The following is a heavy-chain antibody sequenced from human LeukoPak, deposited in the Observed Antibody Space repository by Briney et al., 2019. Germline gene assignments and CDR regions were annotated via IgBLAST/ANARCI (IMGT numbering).Heavy chain of an antibody. V-gene: IGHV3-21*01. CDR3: AREGVLDYYDSSGYYYDY. Sequence: PGGSLRLSCAASGFTFRTSGMNWVRQAPGKGLEWVSSISTSNSYIYYADSVKGRFTISRDNAKNSLYLQMNSLRDEDTAVYYCAREGVLDYYDSSGYYYDYWGQGTLVTVSS. CDR1: GFTFRTSG. J-gene: IGHJ4*02. D-gene: IGHD3-22*01. CDR2: ISTSNSYI.